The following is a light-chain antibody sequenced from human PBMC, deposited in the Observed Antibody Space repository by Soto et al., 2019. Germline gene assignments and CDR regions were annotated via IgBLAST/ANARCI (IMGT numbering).Light chain of an antibody. V-gene: IGKV3-20*01. Sequence: EIVLTQSPGALSLSPGERATLSCRASQSVSNNYLAWYQQKPGQAPRLLIYGASNRATGIPDRFSGSGSATDFTLTISRLEPEDFAVYFCQQSGSSPLTFGGGTKLDIK. J-gene: IGKJ4*01. CDR3: QQSGSSPLT. CDR1: QSVSNNY. CDR2: GAS.